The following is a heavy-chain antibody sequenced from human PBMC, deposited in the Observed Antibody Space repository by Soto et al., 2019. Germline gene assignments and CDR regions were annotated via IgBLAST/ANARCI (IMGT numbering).Heavy chain of an antibody. Sequence: GGSLRLSCAASGFTFSSYGMHWVRQAPGKGLEWVAVISYDGSNKYYADSVKGRFTISRDNSKNTLYLQMNSLRAEDTAVYYCAKATGTYDFWSGYSHYWRQRTLVTVSS. CDR3: AKATGTYDFWSGYSHY. J-gene: IGHJ4*02. D-gene: IGHD3-3*01. CDR2: ISYDGSNK. V-gene: IGHV3-30*18. CDR1: GFTFSSYG.